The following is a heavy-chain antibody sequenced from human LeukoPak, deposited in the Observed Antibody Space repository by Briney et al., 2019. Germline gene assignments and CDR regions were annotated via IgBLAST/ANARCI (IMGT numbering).Heavy chain of an antibody. J-gene: IGHJ6*02. CDR1: GGSFSGYY. CDR3: ARERNIVVVPAAGYRMDV. D-gene: IGHD2-2*01. Sequence: PSETLSLTCAVYGGSFSGYYWSWIRQPPGKGLEWIGEINHSGSTNYNPSLKSRVTISVDTSKNQFSLKLSSVTAADTAVYYCARERNIVVVPAAGYRMDVWGQGTTVTVSS. CDR2: INHSGST. V-gene: IGHV4-34*01.